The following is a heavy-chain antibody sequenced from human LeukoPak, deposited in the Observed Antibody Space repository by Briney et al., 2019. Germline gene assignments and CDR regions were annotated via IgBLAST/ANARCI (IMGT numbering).Heavy chain of an antibody. Sequence: PSETLSLTCAVYGGSFSGYYWGWIRQPPGKGLEWIGEINHSGSTNYNPSLKSRVTITVDTSKNQFSLKLSSVTAADTAVYYCASLDFWSGYRDYWGQGTLVTVSS. J-gene: IGHJ4*02. CDR1: GGSFSGYY. CDR2: INHSGST. V-gene: IGHV4-34*01. D-gene: IGHD3-3*01. CDR3: ASLDFWSGYRDY.